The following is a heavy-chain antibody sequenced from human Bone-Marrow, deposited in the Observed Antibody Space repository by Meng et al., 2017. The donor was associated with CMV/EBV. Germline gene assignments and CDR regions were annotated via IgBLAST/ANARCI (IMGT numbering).Heavy chain of an antibody. J-gene: IGHJ4*02. V-gene: IGHV3-21*01. CDR1: GFTFSSYT. D-gene: IGHD6-6*01. Sequence: GESLKISCAASGFTFSSYTMNWVLQAPGKGLEWASSISSSGSYIFYADSVKGRFTISRDNAKSSLYLQMKSLRAEDTALYYCARVHGTARDYWGPGTLVTVSS. CDR3: ARVHGTARDY. CDR2: ISSSGSYI.